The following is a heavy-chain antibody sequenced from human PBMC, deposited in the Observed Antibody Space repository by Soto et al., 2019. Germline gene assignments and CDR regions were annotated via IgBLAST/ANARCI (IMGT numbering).Heavy chain of an antibody. V-gene: IGHV3-15*05. CDR3: STDEWE. CDR2: IKSKVHGETT. CDR1: GFDFSNGW. Sequence: EVQLVESGGGVVKPGGSLRLSCAASGFDFSNGWMSWVRQAPGKGLEWVGRIKSKVHGETTDYAANVKGRFTISRDDSRNTLYLQMHSLQTDDTAVYYCSTDEWEWGQGTLVTVSS. D-gene: IGHD1-26*01. J-gene: IGHJ4*02.